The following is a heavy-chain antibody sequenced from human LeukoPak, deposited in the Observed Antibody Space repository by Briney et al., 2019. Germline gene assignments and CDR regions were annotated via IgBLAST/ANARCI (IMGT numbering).Heavy chain of an antibody. J-gene: IGHJ4*02. CDR3: ARAPAYCGGDCPLELGY. CDR1: GGSFSGYY. Sequence: KPSETLSLTCAVYGGSFSGYYWSWIRQPPGKGLEWIGYIYYSGSTNYNPSLKSRVTISVDTSKNQFSLKLSSVTAADTAVYYCARAPAYCGGDCPLELGYWGQGTLVTVSS. CDR2: IYYSGST. D-gene: IGHD2-21*01. V-gene: IGHV4-59*01.